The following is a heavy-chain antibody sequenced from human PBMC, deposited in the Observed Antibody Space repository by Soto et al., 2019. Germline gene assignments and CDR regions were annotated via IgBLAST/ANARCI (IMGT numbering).Heavy chain of an antibody. Sequence: GGSLRLSCAASGFTFSNAWMSWVRQAPGKGLEWVGRIKSKTDGGTTDYAAPVKGRVTISRDDSKNTLYLQMNSLKTEDTAVYYCTTDPTGSSPPFDYWGQGTLVTVSS. CDR1: GFTFSNAW. CDR3: TTDPTGSSPPFDY. J-gene: IGHJ4*02. D-gene: IGHD6-6*01. CDR2: IKSKTDGGTT. V-gene: IGHV3-15*01.